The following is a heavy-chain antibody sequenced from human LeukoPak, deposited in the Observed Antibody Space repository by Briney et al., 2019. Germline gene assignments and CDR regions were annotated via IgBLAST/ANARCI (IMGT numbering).Heavy chain of an antibody. CDR1: GGSISSGDYY. CDR3: ARDLGPTYYYDSSGPV. J-gene: IGHJ4*02. Sequence: TPSETLSLTCTVSGGSISSGDYYWSWIRQPPGKGLEWIGYIYYSGSTYYNPSLKSRVTISVDTSKNQLSLKLSSVTAADTAVYYCARDLGPTYYYDSSGPVWGQGTLVTVSS. D-gene: IGHD3-22*01. CDR2: IYYSGST. V-gene: IGHV4-30-4*02.